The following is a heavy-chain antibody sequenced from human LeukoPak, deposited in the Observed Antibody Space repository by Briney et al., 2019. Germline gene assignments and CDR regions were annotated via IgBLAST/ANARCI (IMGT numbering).Heavy chain of an antibody. D-gene: IGHD6-13*01. CDR2: IKTKAESDAT. CDR1: GFTLSDFD. CDR3: ARGGYSSSWSKIIDAFDI. J-gene: IGHJ3*02. V-gene: IGHV3-73*01. Sequence: PGGSLRLSCAASGFTLSDFDIHWVRQASGKGLKWVARIKTKAESDATAYAASVKGMFTVSRGNAKNSLYLQMNSLRAEDTAVYCCARGGYSSSWSKIIDAFDIWGQGTMVTVSS.